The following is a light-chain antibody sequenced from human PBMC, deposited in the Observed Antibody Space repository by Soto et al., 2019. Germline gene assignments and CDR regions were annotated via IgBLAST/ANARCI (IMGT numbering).Light chain of an antibody. Sequence: QSVLTQPPSASGTPGQRVTISCSGSSSNLGGSSVNWYQHLPGTAPKLLIYTNSRRPSGVPDRFSGSKSGTLAPLTHSGPQSEDEAFYYCAAWDYSLSAYVFGTGTKVTVL. CDR1: SSNLGGSS. J-gene: IGLJ1*01. CDR2: TNS. V-gene: IGLV1-44*01. CDR3: AAWDYSLSAYV.